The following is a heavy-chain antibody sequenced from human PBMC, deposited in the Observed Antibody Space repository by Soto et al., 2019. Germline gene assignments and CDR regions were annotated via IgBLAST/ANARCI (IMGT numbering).Heavy chain of an antibody. V-gene: IGHV3-30-3*01. D-gene: IGHD2-15*01. CDR3: AREYVVVVAAIDY. CDR1: GFTFSSYA. J-gene: IGHJ4*02. Sequence: GGSLRLSCAASGFTFSSYAMHWVRQAPGKGLEWVAVISYDGSNKYYADSVKGRFTISRDNSKNTLYLQMNSLRAEDTAVYYCAREYVVVVAAIDYWGQGTLVTVSS. CDR2: ISYDGSNK.